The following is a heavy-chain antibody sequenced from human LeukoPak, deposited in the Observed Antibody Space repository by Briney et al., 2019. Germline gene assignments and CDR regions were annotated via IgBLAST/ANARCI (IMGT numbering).Heavy chain of an antibody. Sequence: ASVKVSCKASGYTFTSFGISWVRQAPGQGLEWMGWISAYNANTNFAQNLQGRVTMTTDTSTSTAYMELRSLRSDDTAVYYCARVQGSSGWYIFDYWGQGTLVTVSS. CDR3: ARVQGSSGWYIFDY. CDR2: ISAYNANT. D-gene: IGHD6-19*01. J-gene: IGHJ4*02. CDR1: GYTFTSFG. V-gene: IGHV1-18*01.